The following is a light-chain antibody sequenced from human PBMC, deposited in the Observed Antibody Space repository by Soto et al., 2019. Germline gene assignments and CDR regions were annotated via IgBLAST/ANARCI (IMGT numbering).Light chain of an antibody. CDR3: QQYGSSGT. V-gene: IGKV3-20*01. CDR1: KSVSHNY. CDR2: GAS. Sequence: ASKSVSHNYLAWYQQRPGQAPRLLICGASNRATGIPDRFSGSWSGTDFTLTISRLEPEDFAVYYCQQYGSSGTFGQGTKVDIK. J-gene: IGKJ1*01.